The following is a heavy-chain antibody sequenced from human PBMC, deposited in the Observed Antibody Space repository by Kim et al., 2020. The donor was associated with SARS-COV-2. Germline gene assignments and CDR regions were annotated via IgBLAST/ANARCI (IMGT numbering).Heavy chain of an antibody. CDR2: MNPSSGNT. CDR3: ARGGKRYKNDF. D-gene: IGHD3-9*01. CDR1: GYTFANFD. Sequence: ASVKVSCEASGYTFANFDINWMRQVPGQGLEWLGWMNPSSGNTDYVQKFQGRVTLTRETSITTAYMELSSLRPDDTAVYYCARGGKRYKNDFWGQGTLITVSS. J-gene: IGHJ4*02. V-gene: IGHV1-8*02.